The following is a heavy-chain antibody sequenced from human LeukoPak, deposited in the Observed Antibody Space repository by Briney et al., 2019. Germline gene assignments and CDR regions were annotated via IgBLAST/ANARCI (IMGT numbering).Heavy chain of an antibody. CDR3: ARRRGSESEYYFDY. D-gene: IGHD3-10*01. CDR1: GYSISSGYY. J-gene: IGHJ4*02. Sequence: SETLSLTCAVSGYSISSGYYWGWIRQPPGKGLEWIGSIYHSGSTYYNPSLKSRVTISVDTSKNQFSLKLSSVTAADTAVYYCARRRGSESEYYFDYWGQGTLVTVSS. V-gene: IGHV4-38-2*01. CDR2: IYHSGST.